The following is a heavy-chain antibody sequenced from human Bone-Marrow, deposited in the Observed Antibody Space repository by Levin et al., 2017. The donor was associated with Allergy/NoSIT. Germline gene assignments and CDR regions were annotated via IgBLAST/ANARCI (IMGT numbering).Heavy chain of an antibody. CDR1: GFTLSNYG. CDR3: ARGATMLWMFDALHF. Sequence: PGGSLRLSCEASGFTLSNYGMEWVRQAPGKGLEWMAILSYDGSEKYYADSVKGRFTISRDLSKNTLYLQMNSLRAEDTAVYYCARGATMLWMFDALHFWGRGTMVTVSS. CDR2: LSYDGSEK. V-gene: IGHV3-30*03. J-gene: IGHJ3*01. D-gene: IGHD3-16*01.